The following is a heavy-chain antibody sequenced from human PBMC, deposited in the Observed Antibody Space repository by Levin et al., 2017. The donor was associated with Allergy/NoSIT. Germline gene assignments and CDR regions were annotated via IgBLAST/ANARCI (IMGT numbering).Heavy chain of an antibody. CDR2: INPTGGST. CDR3: ARAPAGKVGPTGYFQH. J-gene: IGHJ1*01. CDR1: GYTFTTYY. D-gene: IGHD1-26*01. V-gene: IGHV1-46*01. Sequence: ASVKVSCKASGYTFTTYYMHWVRQAPGQGLEWMGIINPTGGSTTYAPKFQGRVTMTRDTSASTVYIELSSLRSEDTAVYYCARAPAGKVGPTGYFQHWGQGTLVTVSS.